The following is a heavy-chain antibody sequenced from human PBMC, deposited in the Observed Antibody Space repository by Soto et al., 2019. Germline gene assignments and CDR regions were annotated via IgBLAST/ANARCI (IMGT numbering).Heavy chain of an antibody. V-gene: IGHV3-21*01. CDR2: ISSSSSYI. CDR3: ARDIRYSSGGKKDY. J-gene: IGHJ4*02. D-gene: IGHD6-19*01. Sequence: EVQLVESGGGLVKPGGSLRLSCAASGFTFSSYSMNWVRQAPGKGLEWVSSISSSSSYIYYADSVKGRFTISRDNAKNSLYLQMNSLRAEDTAVYYGARDIRYSSGGKKDYWGQGTLVTVSS. CDR1: GFTFSSYS.